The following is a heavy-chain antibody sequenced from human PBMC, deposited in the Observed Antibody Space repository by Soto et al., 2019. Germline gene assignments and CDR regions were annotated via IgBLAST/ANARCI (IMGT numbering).Heavy chain of an antibody. V-gene: IGHV1-69*13. CDR2: IIPIFGTA. CDR3: ARATLYPRWFAP. Sequence: SVKVSCKASGGTFSSYAISWVRQAPGQGLEWMGGIIPIFGTANYAQKFQGRVTITADESTSTAYMELSSLRSEDTAVYYCARATLYPRWFAPWGQGTLVTVSS. D-gene: IGHD2-8*01. J-gene: IGHJ5*02. CDR1: GGTFSSYA.